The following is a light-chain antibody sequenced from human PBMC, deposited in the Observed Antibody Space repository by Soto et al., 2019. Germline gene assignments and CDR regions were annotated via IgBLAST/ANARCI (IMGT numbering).Light chain of an antibody. CDR2: GAS. Sequence: DMVMTQAPATLSVSPGERATLSCRASQRLSSNLAWHQKKPHQAPSLLIYGASSRATNIPERIGGRGAGTYFTPTISTVEAEDFVLYYWQQYGSSRTFGLGTKVDIK. J-gene: IGKJ1*01. V-gene: IGKV3-20*01. CDR1: QRLSSN. CDR3: QQYGSSRT.